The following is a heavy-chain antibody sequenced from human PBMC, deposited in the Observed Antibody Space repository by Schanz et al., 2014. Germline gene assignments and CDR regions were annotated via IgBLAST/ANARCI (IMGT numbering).Heavy chain of an antibody. J-gene: IGHJ3*01. Sequence: VQLVESGGGVVQPGGSLRLSCVASGFTFFGSFAMSWVRQAPGKGLEWVGRIKSKVDGGTTDNAAPVQGRFTISRDDSKNTLHLQMNSLKTEDTAVYYCSTDLTAVDYDAIGLWGQGTMVTVSS. CDR1: GFTFFGSF. V-gene: IGHV3-15*01. D-gene: IGHD4-17*01. CDR2: IKSKVDGGTT. CDR3: STDLTAVDYDAIGL.